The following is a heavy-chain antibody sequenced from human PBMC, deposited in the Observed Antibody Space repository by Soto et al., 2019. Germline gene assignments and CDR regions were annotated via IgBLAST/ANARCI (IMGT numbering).Heavy chain of an antibody. CDR1: GFTFGDYT. CDR2: ISWNSDSI. Sequence: QPGGSLRLSCAASGFTFGDYTMHLVRQAPGKGLECVSGISWNSDSIGYVDSVQGRLTISRYNAKNSLYLQLNSLRPEDTALYYCAKGKYPLGYLEDWAPGTLVTVSS. J-gene: IGHJ4*02. D-gene: IGHD2-2*01. CDR3: AKGKYPLGYLED. V-gene: IGHV3-9*01.